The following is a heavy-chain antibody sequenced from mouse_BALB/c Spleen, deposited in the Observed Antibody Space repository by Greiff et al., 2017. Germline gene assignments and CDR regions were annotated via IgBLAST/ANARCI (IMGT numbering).Heavy chain of an antibody. CDR3: ARHGITTVVDY. CDR2: ISSGGGST. CDR1: GFAFSSYD. V-gene: IGHV5-12-1*01. D-gene: IGHD1-1*01. J-gene: IGHJ2*01. Sequence: EVKLVESGGGLVKPGGSLKLSCAASGFAFSSYDMSWVRQTPEKRLEWVAYISSGGGSTYYPDTVKGRFTISRDNAKNTLYLQMSSLKSEDTAMYYCARHGITTVVDYWGQGTTLTVSS.